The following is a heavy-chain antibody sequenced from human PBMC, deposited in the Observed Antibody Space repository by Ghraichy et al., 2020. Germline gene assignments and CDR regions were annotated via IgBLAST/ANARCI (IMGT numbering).Heavy chain of an antibody. D-gene: IGHD3-3*01. CDR1: GFTFSDYY. J-gene: IGHJ6*02. Sequence: GGSLRLSCAASGFTFSDYYMSWIRQAPGKGLEWVSYISSSGSTIYYADSVKGRFTISRDNAKNSPYLQMNSLRAEDTAVYYCARGNTIFGVAPYGMDVWGQETTVTVSS. CDR2: ISSSGSTI. CDR3: ARGNTIFGVAPYGMDV. V-gene: IGHV3-11*01.